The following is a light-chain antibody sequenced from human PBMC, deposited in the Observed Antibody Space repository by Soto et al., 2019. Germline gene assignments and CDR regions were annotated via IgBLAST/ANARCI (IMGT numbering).Light chain of an antibody. CDR2: EVL. CDR3: SSYTTTSTFV. Sequence: QSALTQPASVSGSPGQSITISCTGTSSDVGGYNYVSWYQQPPGKVPKLMIYEVLRRPSGISDRFSGSKSGNTASLTISGLQAEDEADYYCSSYTTTSTFVFGGGTKVTVL. V-gene: IGLV2-14*03. CDR1: SSDVGGYNY. J-gene: IGLJ2*01.